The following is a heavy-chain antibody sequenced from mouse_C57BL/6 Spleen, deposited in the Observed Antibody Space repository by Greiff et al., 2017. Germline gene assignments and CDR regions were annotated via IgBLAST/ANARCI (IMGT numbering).Heavy chain of an antibody. CDR1: GYAFSTSW. V-gene: IGHV1-82*01. CDR3: ARDYYGNSYAMDY. CDR2: IYPGDGDT. Sequence: VQLQQSGPELVKPGASVKISCKASGYAFSTSWMTWVKQRPGKGLEWIGRIYPGDGDTNYNGKLKGKATLTADKSSSTAYMQLSSLTSEDSAVYYCARDYYGNSYAMDYWGQGTSVTVSS. D-gene: IGHD2-1*01. J-gene: IGHJ4*01.